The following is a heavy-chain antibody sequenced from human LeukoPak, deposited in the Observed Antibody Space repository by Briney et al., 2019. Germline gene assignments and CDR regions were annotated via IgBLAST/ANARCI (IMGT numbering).Heavy chain of an antibody. Sequence: GESLKISCKGSGYSFTSYWIGWVRQMPGKGLEWMGIIYPGDSDTRYSPSFQGQVTISADKSISTAYLQWSSLKASDTAMYYCARHQKLAYCGGDCYYHASDIWGQGTMVTVSS. J-gene: IGHJ3*02. V-gene: IGHV5-51*01. CDR1: GYSFTSYW. CDR2: IYPGDSDT. CDR3: ARHQKLAYCGGDCYYHASDI. D-gene: IGHD2-21*02.